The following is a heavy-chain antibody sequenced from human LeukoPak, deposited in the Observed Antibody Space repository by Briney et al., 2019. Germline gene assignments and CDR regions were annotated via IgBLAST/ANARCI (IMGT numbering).Heavy chain of an antibody. CDR1: GYSISSGYY. D-gene: IGHD2-15*01. V-gene: IGHV4-38-2*01. J-gene: IGHJ4*02. CDR2: IYHSGST. CDR3: ALFDGGY. Sequence: SETLSLTCAVSGYSISSGYYWGWIRPPPGKGLEWIVSIYHSGSTYYNPSLKSRVTISVDTSKNQFSLKRSPVTAADTAVYYCALFDGGYWGQGTLVTVSS.